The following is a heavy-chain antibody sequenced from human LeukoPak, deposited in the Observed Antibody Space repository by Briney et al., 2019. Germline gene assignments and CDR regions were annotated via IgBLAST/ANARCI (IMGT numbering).Heavy chain of an antibody. CDR3: ARTRPGDYLDY. CDR1: GFTFSSNW. D-gene: IGHD3-10*01. CDR2: IKEDGSEK. J-gene: IGHJ4*02. Sequence: PGGSLRLSCVASGFTFSSNWMSWVRQAPGKGLEWVANIKEDGSEKYYVDSVKGRFTISRDNAKNSLYLQMNSLRAEETAVYYCARTRPGDYLDYWGQGTLVTVSS. V-gene: IGHV3-7*05.